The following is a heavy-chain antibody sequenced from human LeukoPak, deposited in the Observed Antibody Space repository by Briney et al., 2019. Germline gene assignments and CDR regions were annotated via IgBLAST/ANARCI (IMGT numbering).Heavy chain of an antibody. CDR1: GFTFSDYY. V-gene: IGHV3-11*04. Sequence: GGSLRLSCAASGFTFSDYYMSWIRQAPGKGLEWVSYISSSGSTIYYADSVKGRFTISRDNAKNSLYLQMNSLRAEDTAVYYCARAPHGGYCSSTSCPYAHEYFQHWGQGTLVTVSS. J-gene: IGHJ1*01. CDR2: ISSSGSTI. D-gene: IGHD2-2*01. CDR3: ARAPHGGYCSSTSCPYAHEYFQH.